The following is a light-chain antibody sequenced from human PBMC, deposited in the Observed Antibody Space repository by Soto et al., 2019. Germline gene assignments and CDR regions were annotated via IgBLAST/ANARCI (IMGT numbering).Light chain of an antibody. Sequence: DIQLTQSPSSLSASVGDSVTITCRASQSISSYLNWYQQKPGKAPTLLIYAASSLQSGVTSRVSGSGSGTDFTLTISSLQPEDFATYYWQQSYSTPLTFGGGTKVEIK. V-gene: IGKV1-39*01. CDR2: AAS. CDR3: QQSYSTPLT. CDR1: QSISSY. J-gene: IGKJ4*01.